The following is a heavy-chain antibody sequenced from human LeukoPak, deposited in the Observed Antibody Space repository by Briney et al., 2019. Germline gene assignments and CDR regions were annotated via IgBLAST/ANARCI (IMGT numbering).Heavy chain of an antibody. CDR3: QSRYLEWLLEY. D-gene: IGHD3-3*01. V-gene: IGHV4-39*01. J-gene: IGHJ4*02. CDR1: GGSISSSSYY. Sequence: SETLSLTCTVSGGSISSSSYYWGWIRQPPGKGLEWIGSIYYSGSTYYNPSLKSRVTISVDTSKNQFSLRLSSVTAADTAVYYCQSRYLEWLLEYWGQGTLVTVSS. CDR2: IYYSGST.